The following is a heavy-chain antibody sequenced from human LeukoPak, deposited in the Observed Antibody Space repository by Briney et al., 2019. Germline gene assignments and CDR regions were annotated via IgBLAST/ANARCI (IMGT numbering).Heavy chain of an antibody. V-gene: IGHV3-21*01. Sequence: GGSLRLSCAASGFIFSNYSMNWVRQAPGKGLEWVSSITSSSTYMYYADSVKGWFTITRDNAQDSLFLQMDSLRVEDTAVYYCARIFVTYSGYDLGFFDSWGQGTLVTVSS. D-gene: IGHD5-12*01. CDR1: GFIFSNYS. J-gene: IGHJ4*02. CDR3: ARIFVTYSGYDLGFFDS. CDR2: ITSSSTYM.